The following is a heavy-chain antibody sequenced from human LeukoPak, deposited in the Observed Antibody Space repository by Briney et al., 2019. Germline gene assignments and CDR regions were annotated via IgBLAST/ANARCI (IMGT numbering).Heavy chain of an antibody. Sequence: SETLSLTCAVYGGSFSGYYWSWIRQPPGKGLEWIGEINHSGSTSYNPSLKSRVTISVDTSKNQFSLKLSSVTAADTAVYYCARGTMVRGVLSRIQPSKYGMDVWGQGTTVTVSS. CDR3: ARGTMVRGVLSRIQPSKYGMDV. D-gene: IGHD3-10*01. J-gene: IGHJ6*02. CDR2: INHSGST. CDR1: GGSFSGYY. V-gene: IGHV4-34*01.